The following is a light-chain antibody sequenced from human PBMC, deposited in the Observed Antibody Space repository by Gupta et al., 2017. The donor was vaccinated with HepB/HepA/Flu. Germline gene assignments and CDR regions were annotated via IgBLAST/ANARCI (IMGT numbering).Light chain of an antibody. CDR1: SSPIGDYNY. V-gene: IGLV2-11*01. Sequence: QSALTQTRSVSGSPGQSVTISCTGTSSPIGDYNYVSWYQQHPGKVPKLMIFGVSKRPSGVPDRFSGPKSGNTATLTISGLQPGDEADYYCCSYSGGNWDVLFGGGTKLTVL. CDR3: CSYSGGNWDVL. J-gene: IGLJ2*01. CDR2: GVS.